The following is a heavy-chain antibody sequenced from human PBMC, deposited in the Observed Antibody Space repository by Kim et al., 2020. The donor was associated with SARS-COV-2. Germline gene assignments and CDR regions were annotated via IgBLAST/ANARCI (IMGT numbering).Heavy chain of an antibody. J-gene: IGHJ4*02. D-gene: IGHD4-17*01. Sequence: SETLSLTCAVYGGSFSGYYWSWIRQPPGKGLEWIGEINHSGSTNYNPSLKSRVTISVERSKNQFSVKLTSVTAADTAVYYCARSPSTVTSALYYWGQGTLVTVSS. CDR2: INHSGST. V-gene: IGHV4-34*01. CDR1: GGSFSGYY. CDR3: ARSPSTVTSALYY.